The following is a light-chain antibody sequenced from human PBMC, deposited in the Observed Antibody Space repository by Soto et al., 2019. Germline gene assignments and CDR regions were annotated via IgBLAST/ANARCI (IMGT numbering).Light chain of an antibody. Sequence: EIVLTQSPGTLSLSPGERATLSCRASHSVSSTYFAWYQQKPGQAPRLLIYAASSRETGIPDTFSGSGSGTDFTLTISRLEPEDFAVYYRQQYDSSPYTFGQGTKLEIK. CDR1: HSVSSTY. CDR2: AAS. J-gene: IGKJ2*01. CDR3: QQYDSSPYT. V-gene: IGKV3-20*01.